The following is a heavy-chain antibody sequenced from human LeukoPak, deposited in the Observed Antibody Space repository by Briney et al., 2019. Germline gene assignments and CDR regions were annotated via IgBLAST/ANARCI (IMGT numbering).Heavy chain of an antibody. J-gene: IGHJ5*02. D-gene: IGHD6-13*01. CDR2: IYWDDDK. CDR3: AHRQCGSSSWYLSWFDP. V-gene: IGHV2-5*02. Sequence: SGPTLVNPTQTLTLTCTFSGFSLSTSGVGVGWIRQPPGKALEWLALIYWDDDKRYSPSLKSRLTITKDTSKNQVVLIMTNMDPVDTATYYCAHRQCGSSSWYLSWFDPWGQGTLVTVSS. CDR1: GFSLSTSGVG.